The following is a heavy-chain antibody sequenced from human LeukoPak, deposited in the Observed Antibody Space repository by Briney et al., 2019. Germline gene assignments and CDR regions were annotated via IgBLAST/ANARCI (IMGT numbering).Heavy chain of an antibody. V-gene: IGHV4-34*01. CDR3: ARGASLYYDFWSGYYPAYFDY. J-gene: IGHJ4*02. Sequence: EASETLSLTCAVYGGSFSGYYWSWIRQPPGKGLEWIGEINHSGSTNYNPSLKSRVTISGDTSKNQFSLKLSSVTAADTAVYYCARGASLYYDFWSGYYPAYFDYWGQGTLVTVSS. D-gene: IGHD3-3*01. CDR2: INHSGST. CDR1: GGSFSGYY.